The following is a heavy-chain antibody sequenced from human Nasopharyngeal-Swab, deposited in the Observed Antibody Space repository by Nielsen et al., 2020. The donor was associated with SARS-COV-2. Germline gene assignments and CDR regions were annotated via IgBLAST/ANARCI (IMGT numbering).Heavy chain of an antibody. V-gene: IGHV3-30*18. CDR3: AKLDMVRGVIITSYAFDI. J-gene: IGHJ3*02. CDR2: ISYDGSNK. Sequence: QAPGEGLGWVAVISYDGSNKYYADSVKGRFTISRDNSKNTLYLQMSSLRAEDTAVYYCAKLDMVRGVIITSYAFDIWGQGTMVTVSS. D-gene: IGHD3-10*01.